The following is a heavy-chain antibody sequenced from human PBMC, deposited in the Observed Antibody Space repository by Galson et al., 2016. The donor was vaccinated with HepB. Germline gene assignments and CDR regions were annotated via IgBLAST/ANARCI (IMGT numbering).Heavy chain of an antibody. D-gene: IGHD3-9*01. CDR2: LYHSGAA. J-gene: IGHJ5*02. CDR3: ARDRDPGGMLTGYYP. V-gene: IGHV4-38-2*02. Sequence: SETLYLTCAVSGYSINSAYYWGCTRQAPGKGLEWIASLYHSGAAYYKSSVRSRATISLDTSKNQFSLSLSSVTAADPATYYCARDRDPGGMLTGYYPWGQGTRVTVSS. CDR1: GYSINSAYY.